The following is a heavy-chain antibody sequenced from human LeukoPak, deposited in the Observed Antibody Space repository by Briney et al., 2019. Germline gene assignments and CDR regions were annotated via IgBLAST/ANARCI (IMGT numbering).Heavy chain of an antibody. Sequence: PGGSLRLSCAASGFTFSSYEMNWVRQAPGRGLEWVSYISSSGSTIYYADSVKGRFTISRDNAKNSLYLQMNSLRAEDTAVYYCARDPYYGDYVVWGQGTLVTVSS. CDR2: ISSSGSTI. CDR3: ARDPYYGDYVV. CDR1: GFTFSSYE. D-gene: IGHD4-17*01. J-gene: IGHJ4*02. V-gene: IGHV3-48*03.